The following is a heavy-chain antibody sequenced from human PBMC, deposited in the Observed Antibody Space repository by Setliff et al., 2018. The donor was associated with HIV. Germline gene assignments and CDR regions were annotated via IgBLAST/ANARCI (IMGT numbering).Heavy chain of an antibody. J-gene: IGHJ4*02. CDR1: GYTFTTYT. CDR2: INTDNANT. CDR3: ARGLRAYLGY. Sequence: ASVKVSCKASGYTFTTYTIHWVRQAPGQGLEWMGRINTDNANTEYSQKFQGRVTMTTDTSTTTAYMELTSLRSDDTAVYYCARGLRAYLGYWGQGTLVTVSS. V-gene: IGHV1-3*04. D-gene: IGHD1-26*01.